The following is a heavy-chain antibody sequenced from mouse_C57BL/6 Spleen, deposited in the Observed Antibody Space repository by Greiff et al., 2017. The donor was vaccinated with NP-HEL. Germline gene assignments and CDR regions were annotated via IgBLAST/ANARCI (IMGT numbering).Heavy chain of an antibody. J-gene: IGHJ2*01. D-gene: IGHD5-1-1*01. V-gene: IGHV1-18*01. CDR3: ARGADGLYLFFDY. Sequence: EVMLVESGPELVKPGASVKIPCKASGYTFTDYNMDWVKQSHGKSLEWIGDINPNNGGTIYNQKFKGKATLTVDKSSSTAYMELRSLTSEDTAVYYCARGADGLYLFFDYWGQGTTLTVSS. CDR2: INPNNGGT. CDR1: GYTFTDYN.